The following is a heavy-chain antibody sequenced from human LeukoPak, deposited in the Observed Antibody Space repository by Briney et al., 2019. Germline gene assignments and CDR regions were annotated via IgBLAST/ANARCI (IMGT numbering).Heavy chain of an antibody. Sequence: SETLSLTCAVYGGSFSGYYWSWIRQPPGKGLEWIGEINHSGSTNYNPSPKSRVTISVDTSKNQFSLKLSSVTAADTAVYYCARGVFDEDIVVVVAATGFDYWGQGTLVTVSS. D-gene: IGHD2-15*01. J-gene: IGHJ4*02. V-gene: IGHV4-34*01. CDR1: GGSFSGYY. CDR3: ARGVFDEDIVVVVAATGFDY. CDR2: INHSGST.